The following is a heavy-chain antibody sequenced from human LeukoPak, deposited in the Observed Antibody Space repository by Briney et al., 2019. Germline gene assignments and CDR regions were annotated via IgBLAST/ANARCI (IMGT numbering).Heavy chain of an antibody. CDR1: GYTFTGYY. CDR2: INPNSGGT. Sequence: ASVKVSCKASGYTFTGYYMHWARQAPGQGLEWMGWINPNSGGTNYAQKFQGRVTMTRDTSISTAYMELSRLRSDDTAVYYCASTNVLLWSGYYTSYYFDYWGQGTLVTVSS. D-gene: IGHD3-3*01. J-gene: IGHJ4*02. CDR3: ASTNVLLWSGYYTSYYFDY. V-gene: IGHV1-2*02.